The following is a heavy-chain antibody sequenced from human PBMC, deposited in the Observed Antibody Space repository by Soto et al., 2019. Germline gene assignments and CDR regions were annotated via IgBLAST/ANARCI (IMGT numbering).Heavy chain of an antibody. Sequence: EVQLVESGGGLVQPGGSLRLSCVASGFTLSTYWMNWVRQAPGKGLEWVANIKQDESEKYYVDSVKGRFTISRDNAKNALDLQMSSLRAEDGAVYYCAGGGGKYCDGSGWGRMDVWGQGTTVTVSS. CDR3: AGGGGKYCDGSGWGRMDV. CDR1: GFTLSTYW. CDR2: IKQDESEK. J-gene: IGHJ6*02. V-gene: IGHV3-7*01. D-gene: IGHD3-22*01.